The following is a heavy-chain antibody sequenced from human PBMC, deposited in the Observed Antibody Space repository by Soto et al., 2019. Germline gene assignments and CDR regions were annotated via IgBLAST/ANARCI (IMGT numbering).Heavy chain of an antibody. Sequence: QVQLVQSGAEVKKPGSSVKVSCKASGGTFSNYAISWVRQAPGQGLEWMGGIIPSFGTANYAQNFQDRVTITADKSTSTAYLELRSLRSEDTAVYYCARPLYYYDSSGSYVTSEYFQHWGQGTLVTVSS. CDR3: ARPLYYYDSSGSYVTSEYFQH. D-gene: IGHD3-22*01. V-gene: IGHV1-69*06. CDR2: IIPSFGTA. CDR1: GGTFSNYA. J-gene: IGHJ1*01.